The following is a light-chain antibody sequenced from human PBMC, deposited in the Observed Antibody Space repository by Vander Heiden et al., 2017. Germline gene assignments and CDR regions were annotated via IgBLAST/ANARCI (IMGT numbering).Light chain of an antibody. Sequence: SSDLTQPPSVSVSPGQPASITCSGDNLGDKYACWYQQKPGQAPGLVIYEDSKRPSGIPERFSGSNSGNTATLTISGTQAMDEADYYCQAWDSSTVVFGGGTKLTVL. CDR1: NLGDKY. CDR3: QAWDSSTVV. V-gene: IGLV3-1*01. J-gene: IGLJ2*01. CDR2: EDS.